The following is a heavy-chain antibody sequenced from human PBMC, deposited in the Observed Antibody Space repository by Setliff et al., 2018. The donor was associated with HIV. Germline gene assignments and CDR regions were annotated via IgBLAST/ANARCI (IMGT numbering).Heavy chain of an antibody. CDR2: IYYSGST. V-gene: IGHV4-31*03. J-gene: IGHJ4*02. Sequence: SETLSLTCTVSGDSLSSDYYYWTWIRQHPEKGLEWIGYIYYSGSTLYNPSLRSRLSMSVDTSKNQFSLELSSVTAADTAVYYCARRRGGRGTRPAAVFDYWGQGNQVTVSS. D-gene: IGHD6-13*01. CDR1: GDSLSSDYYY. CDR3: ARRRGGRGTRPAAVFDY.